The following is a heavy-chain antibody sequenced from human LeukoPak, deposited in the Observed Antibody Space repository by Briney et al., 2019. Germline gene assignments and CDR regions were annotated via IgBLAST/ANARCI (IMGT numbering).Heavy chain of an antibody. CDR1: GFTFSNYW. CDR3: ASDVGYSSPQ. Sequence: PGGSLRPSCAASGFTFSNYWMHWVRQAPGKGLVWVSRINGDGSSTSYTDSVKGRFTISRDNAKNTLYLQMNSLRAEDTAVYYCASDVGYSSPQWGQGTLVTVSS. J-gene: IGHJ4*02. V-gene: IGHV3-74*01. CDR2: INGDGSST. D-gene: IGHD6-13*01.